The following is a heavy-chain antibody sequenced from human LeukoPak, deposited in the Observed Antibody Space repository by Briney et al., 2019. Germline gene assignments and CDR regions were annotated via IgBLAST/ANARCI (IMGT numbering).Heavy chain of an antibody. V-gene: IGHV3-74*01. CDR2: INTDGSST. Sequence: GGSLRLSCAASGFTFSSYWMHWVRQAPGKGLVWVSRINTDGSSTSYADSVKGRFTISRDNAKNTLYLQMNSLRAEDTAVYYCARESGDFWSAVTEFDYWAREPWSPSPQ. J-gene: IGHJ4*02. CDR3: ARESGDFWSAVTEFDY. D-gene: IGHD3-3*01. CDR1: GFTFSSYW.